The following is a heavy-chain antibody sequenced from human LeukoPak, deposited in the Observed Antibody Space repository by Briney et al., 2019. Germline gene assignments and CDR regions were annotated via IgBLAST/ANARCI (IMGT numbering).Heavy chain of an antibody. J-gene: IGHJ4*02. CDR2: ISGSGGST. Sequence: PGGSLRLSCAASGSSFSSFWMTWVRQAPGKGLEWVSAISGSGGSTYYADSVKGRFTISRDNSKNTLNLQMNSLRAEDTAVYYCAKGRYDSPGEESYWGQGTLVIVSS. D-gene: IGHD3-22*01. V-gene: IGHV3-23*01. CDR3: AKGRYDSPGEESY. CDR1: GSSFSSFW.